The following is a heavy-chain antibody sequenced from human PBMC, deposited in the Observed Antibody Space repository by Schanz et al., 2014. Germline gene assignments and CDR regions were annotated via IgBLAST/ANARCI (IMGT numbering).Heavy chain of an antibody. CDR1: GYTFSNYA. CDR3: ARARYGLDV. V-gene: IGHV7-4-1*02. J-gene: IGHJ6*02. CDR2: INPKTGTP. Sequence: QVQLVQSGSEFKKPGASVKVSCKASGYTFSNYAMNWVRQAPGQGLEWVGWINPKTGTPGYAQDFTGRFVFSLDTSVSTAYLQISGLKAEDTAVYYCARARYGLDVWGQGTTVTVSS.